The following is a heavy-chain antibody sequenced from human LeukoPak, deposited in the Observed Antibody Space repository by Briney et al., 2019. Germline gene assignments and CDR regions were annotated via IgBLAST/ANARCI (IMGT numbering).Heavy chain of an antibody. D-gene: IGHD3-22*01. V-gene: IGHV3-23*01. CDR2: IFPSGGEI. CDR3: HVVGVGFDY. J-gene: IGHJ4*02. CDR1: GFTFSTFA. Sequence: PGGSLRLSCAASGFTFSTFAMLWVRQPRGKGLEWVSSIFPSGGEIHYADSVRGRFTISRDNSKSTLSLQMNSLRAEDTAVYARHVVGVGFDYWGQGTLVTVSS.